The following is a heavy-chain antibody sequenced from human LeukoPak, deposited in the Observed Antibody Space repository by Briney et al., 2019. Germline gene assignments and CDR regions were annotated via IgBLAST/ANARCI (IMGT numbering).Heavy chain of an antibody. Sequence: GGSLRLSCAASGFTFSSYEMNWVRQAPGKGLEWVSYISSSGSTIYYADSVKGRFTISRDNAKNSLYLQMNSLRAEDTAVYYCARESTAVGDYYFDYWGQGILVAVSS. J-gene: IGHJ4*02. CDR2: ISSSGSTI. V-gene: IGHV3-48*03. CDR3: ARESTAVGDYYFDY. D-gene: IGHD3-16*01. CDR1: GFTFSSYE.